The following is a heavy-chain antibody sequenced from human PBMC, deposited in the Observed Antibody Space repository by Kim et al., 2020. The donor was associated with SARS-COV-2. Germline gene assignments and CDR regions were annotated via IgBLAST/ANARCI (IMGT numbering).Heavy chain of an antibody. CDR1: GFTFSSYA. D-gene: IGHD2-21*01. CDR3: AREFRGWFDP. Sequence: GGSLRLSCETSGFTFSSYAMHWVRQAPGKGLEWVAVVWYDGSKKDYADSVKGRFTISRDNSKNTLNLQMNSLRAEDTAVYYCAREFRGWFDPWGQGTLVT. CDR2: VWYDGSKK. V-gene: IGHV3-33*01. J-gene: IGHJ5*02.